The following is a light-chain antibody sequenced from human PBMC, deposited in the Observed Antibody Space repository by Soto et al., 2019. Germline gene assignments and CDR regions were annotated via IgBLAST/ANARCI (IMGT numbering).Light chain of an antibody. CDR3: QQYGSSPQT. CDR1: QGISSA. Sequence: AIQVSQSPSSLSASVGDRVTITCRASQGISSALAWYQQKPGKAPKLLIYDASGLESGVPSRFSGSGSGTDFTLTINRLEPEDFAVYFCQQYGSSPQTFGQGTKVDIK. J-gene: IGKJ1*01. CDR2: DAS. V-gene: IGKV1-13*02.